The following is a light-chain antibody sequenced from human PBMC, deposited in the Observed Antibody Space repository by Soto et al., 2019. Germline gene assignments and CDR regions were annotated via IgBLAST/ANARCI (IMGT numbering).Light chain of an antibody. CDR1: SSDVGGYNY. J-gene: IGLJ2*01. V-gene: IGLV2-14*01. Sequence: QAASVSGSPGQSITISCTGTSSDVGGYNYVSWYQQHPGKAPKLMIYDVSNRPSGVSNRFSGSKSGNTASLTISGLQAEDEADYYCSSYTSSSTLGGVVFGGGTKLTVL. CDR3: SSYTSSSTLGGVV. CDR2: DVS.